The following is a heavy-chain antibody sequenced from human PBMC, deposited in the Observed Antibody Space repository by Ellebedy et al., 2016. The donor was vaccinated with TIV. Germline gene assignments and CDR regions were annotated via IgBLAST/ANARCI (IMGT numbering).Heavy chain of an antibody. Sequence: GESLKISXAASGFTFSSYWMHWVRQAPGEGLVWVSRISSDGSNTAYADSVKGRFTISRDNSKNTLSLQMNSLRAEDTAVYYCAKDQPFSPYYYYYYGMDVWGQGTTVTVSS. CDR1: GFTFSSYW. CDR2: ISSDGSNT. D-gene: IGHD2/OR15-2a*01. CDR3: AKDQPFSPYYYYYYGMDV. J-gene: IGHJ6*02. V-gene: IGHV3-74*01.